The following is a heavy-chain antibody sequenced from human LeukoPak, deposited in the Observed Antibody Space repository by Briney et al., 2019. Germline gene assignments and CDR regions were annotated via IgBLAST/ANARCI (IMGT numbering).Heavy chain of an antibody. Sequence: ASVTVSCKASGYTFIGYYVHWVRQAPGQGLEWMGRIDPKNGGTSYAQKFQGRVTMTRDTSITTAYMDLSSLRSDDTAVYYCVRDSMVSADYWGQGTLVTVSS. CDR1: GYTFIGYY. V-gene: IGHV1-2*06. J-gene: IGHJ4*02. CDR3: VRDSMVSADY. D-gene: IGHD3-10*01. CDR2: IDPKNGGT.